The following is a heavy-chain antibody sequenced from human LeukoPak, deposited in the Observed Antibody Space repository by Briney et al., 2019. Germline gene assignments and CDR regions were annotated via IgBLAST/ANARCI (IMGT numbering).Heavy chain of an antibody. CDR3: AKGSYCGGDCYDGHFDY. D-gene: IGHD2-21*02. Sequence: PGGSLRLSCTVSGFTVSSNSMSWVRQAPGKGLEWVSFIYSDNTHYSDSVKGRFTLSRDNSKNTLYLQMNSLRAEDTAVYYCAKGSYCGGDCYDGHFDYWGQGTLVTVSS. CDR1: GFTVSSNS. CDR2: IYSDNT. J-gene: IGHJ4*02. V-gene: IGHV3-53*01.